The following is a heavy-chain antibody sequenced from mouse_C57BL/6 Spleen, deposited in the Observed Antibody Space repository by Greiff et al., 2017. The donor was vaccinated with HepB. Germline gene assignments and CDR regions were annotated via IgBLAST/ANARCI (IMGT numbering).Heavy chain of an antibody. D-gene: IGHD2-1*01. CDR3: ARQGNGNYGLDY. CDR1: GFTFSDYG. CDR2: ISNLAYSI. Sequence: EVKLQESGGGLVQPGGSLKLSCAASGFTFSDYGMAWVRQAPRKGPEWVAFISNLAYSIYYADTVTGRFTISRENAKNTLYLEMSSLRSEDTAMYYCARQGNGNYGLDYWGQGTTLTVSS. J-gene: IGHJ2*01. V-gene: IGHV5-15*01.